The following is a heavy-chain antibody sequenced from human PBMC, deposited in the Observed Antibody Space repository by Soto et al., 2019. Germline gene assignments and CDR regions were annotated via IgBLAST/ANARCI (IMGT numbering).Heavy chain of an antibody. D-gene: IGHD2-2*01. CDR2: ISYDGSNE. Sequence: QVQLVESGGGVVQPGRSLRLSCAASGFTFSSYGVHWVRQAPGKGLDWVAVISYDGSNEYYADSVKGRFTISRDNSKNTLFLQMNSLRAEDAAVYYCAKAASTGWPDYWGQGTLGHRLL. CDR1: GFTFSSYG. V-gene: IGHV3-30*18. J-gene: IGHJ4*02. CDR3: AKAASTGWPDY.